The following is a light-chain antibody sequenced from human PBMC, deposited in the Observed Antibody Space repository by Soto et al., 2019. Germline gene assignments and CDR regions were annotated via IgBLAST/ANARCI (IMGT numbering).Light chain of an antibody. V-gene: IGKV1-5*03. J-gene: IGKJ1*01. Sequence: DIQMTQSPSTLSASVGDRVTITCRASQSISSWLAWYQQKPGKAPKLLIYKASSLESGVPSRFSGSGSGTEFTLTISSLQPDDLATYYCQQYNSYWTVGQGTKVEIK. CDR1: QSISSW. CDR3: QQYNSYWT. CDR2: KAS.